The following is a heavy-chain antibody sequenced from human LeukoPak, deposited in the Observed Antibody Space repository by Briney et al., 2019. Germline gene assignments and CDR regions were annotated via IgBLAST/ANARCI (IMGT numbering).Heavy chain of an antibody. V-gene: IGHV4-59*01. CDR3: ARSEMYYYDSSGYYPKYFQH. J-gene: IGHJ1*01. CDR2: IYYSGST. CDR1: GGSISSYY. Sequence: RSSETLSLTCTVSGGSISSYYWSWIRQPPGKGLEWIGYIYYSGSTNYNPSLKSRVTISVDTSKNQFSLKLSSVTAADTAVYYCARSEMYYYDSSGYYPKYFQHWGQAPWSPSPQ. D-gene: IGHD3-22*01.